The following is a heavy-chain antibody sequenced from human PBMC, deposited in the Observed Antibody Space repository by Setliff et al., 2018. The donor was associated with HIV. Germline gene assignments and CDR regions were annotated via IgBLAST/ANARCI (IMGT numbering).Heavy chain of an antibody. V-gene: IGHV1-69*05. CDR3: ARAYCSGGSCYNRAEYFQH. J-gene: IGHJ1*01. CDR1: GGTFSSYA. D-gene: IGHD2-15*01. Sequence: ASVKVSCKASGGTFSSYAISWVRQAPGQGLEWMGGIIPILGTANYAQKFQGRVTITTDESTSTAYMELSSLRSEDTAVYYCARAYCSGGSCYNRAEYFQHWGQGTLVTVSS. CDR2: IIPILGTA.